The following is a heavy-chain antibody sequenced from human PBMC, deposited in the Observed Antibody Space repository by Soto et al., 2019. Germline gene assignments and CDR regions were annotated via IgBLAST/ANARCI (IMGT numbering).Heavy chain of an antibody. CDR2: IIPIFGTA. Sequence: PSVKVSCKASGGTFSSYAISWVRQAPGQGLEWMGGIIPIFGTANYAQKFQGRVTITADESTSTAYMELSSLRSEDTAVYYCARYGDSRNWFDPWGQGTLVTVSS. J-gene: IGHJ5*02. CDR1: GGTFSSYA. V-gene: IGHV1-69*13. CDR3: ARYGDSRNWFDP. D-gene: IGHD4-17*01.